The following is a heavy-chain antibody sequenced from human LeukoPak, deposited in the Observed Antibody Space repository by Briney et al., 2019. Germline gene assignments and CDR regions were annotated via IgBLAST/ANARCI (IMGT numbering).Heavy chain of an antibody. CDR3: GIAVAGPMYYYYYYGMDV. J-gene: IGHJ6*02. D-gene: IGHD6-19*01. CDR2: ISAYKGNT. CDR1: GYTFTSYG. V-gene: IGHV1-18*01. Sequence: GGAVNDSCKGSGYTFTSYGISGVRQAPGKGVEWMGWISAYKGNTNYAQKLQGRVTMTTDTSTSTAYIELRSLRSDDTAVYYCGIAVAGPMYYYYYYGMDVWGQGTTVTVSS.